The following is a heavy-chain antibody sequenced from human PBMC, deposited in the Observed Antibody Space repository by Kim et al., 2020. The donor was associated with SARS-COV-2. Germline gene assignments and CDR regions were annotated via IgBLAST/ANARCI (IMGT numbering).Heavy chain of an antibody. CDR3: AREEWELPSYYYYYMDV. Sequence: LKSRVTISVDTSKNQFSLKLSYVTAADTAVYYCAREEWELPSYYYYYMDVWGKGTTVTVSS. V-gene: IGHV4-59*01. D-gene: IGHD1-26*01. J-gene: IGHJ6*03.